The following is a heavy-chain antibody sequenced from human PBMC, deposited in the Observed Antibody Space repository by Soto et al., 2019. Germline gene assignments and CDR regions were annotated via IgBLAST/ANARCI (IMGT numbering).Heavy chain of an antibody. CDR3: ARDTYYDILTGYSNPYYYGMDV. CDR2: FDPEEGET. J-gene: IGHJ6*02. V-gene: IGHV1-24*01. D-gene: IGHD3-9*01. CDR1: GYTLTEYS. Sequence: ASVKVSCKVSGYTLTEYSIHWVRQPPGKGLEWMGGFDPEEGETNFAQNLQGRVTMTTDTSTSTAYMELRSLRSDDTAVYYCARDTYYDILTGYSNPYYYGMDVWGQGTTVTVSS.